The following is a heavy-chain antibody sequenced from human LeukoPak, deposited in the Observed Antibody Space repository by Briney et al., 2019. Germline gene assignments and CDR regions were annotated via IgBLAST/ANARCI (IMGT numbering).Heavy chain of an antibody. J-gene: IGHJ4*02. D-gene: IGHD2-2*01. Sequence: GGSLRLSCAASGFTFSSYWMSWVRQAPGKGLEWVANIKQDESEKYYVDSVKGRFTISRDNAKSSLYLQMNSLRAEDTAVYYCARALDSSSSRYQAFEEWGQGTLVTVSS. CDR1: GFTFSSYW. CDR2: IKQDESEK. V-gene: IGHV3-7*01. CDR3: ARALDSSSSRYQAFEE.